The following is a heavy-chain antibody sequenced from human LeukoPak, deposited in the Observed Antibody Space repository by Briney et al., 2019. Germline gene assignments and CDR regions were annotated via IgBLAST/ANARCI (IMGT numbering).Heavy chain of an antibody. J-gene: IGHJ6*03. CDR3: ARSIVAVAGQINYSYYMDV. V-gene: IGHV4-59*08. Sequence: SETLSLTCTVSGGSISSYYWSWIRQPPGKGLEWIGYFYYTGSTNSNPSLKSRVTISVDTSKNQFSLKLSSVTAADTAVYYCARSIVAVAGQINYSYYMDVWGKGTTVTVSS. CDR2: FYYTGST. D-gene: IGHD6-19*01. CDR1: GGSISSYY.